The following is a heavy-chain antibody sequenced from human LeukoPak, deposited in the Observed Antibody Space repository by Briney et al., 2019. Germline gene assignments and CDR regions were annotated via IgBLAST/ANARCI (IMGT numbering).Heavy chain of an antibody. CDR2: INPNSGGT. J-gene: IGHJ4*02. CDR1: GYTFTGNY. V-gene: IGHV1-2*02. D-gene: IGHD1-1*01. Sequence: ASVKVSCKASGYTFTGNYIHWVRQAPGQGLEWMGWINPNSGGTKYAQKFQGRVTMTRDTPISTAYMELSRLRSDDMAVYYCARRAVEYNWNDFDFWGQGTLVTVSS. CDR3: ARRAVEYNWNDFDF.